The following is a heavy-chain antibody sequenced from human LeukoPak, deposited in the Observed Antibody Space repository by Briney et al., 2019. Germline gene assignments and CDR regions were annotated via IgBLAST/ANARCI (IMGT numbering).Heavy chain of an antibody. Sequence: GASVKVSCKASGGTFSSYAISWVRQAPGQGLEWMGRIIPILGIANYAQKFQGRVTITADKSTSTAYLELSSLRSEDTAVYYCARARGPTFDIWGQGTMVTVPS. V-gene: IGHV1-69*04. J-gene: IGHJ3*02. CDR3: ARARGPTFDI. CDR1: GGTFSSYA. CDR2: IIPILGIA. D-gene: IGHD3-10*01.